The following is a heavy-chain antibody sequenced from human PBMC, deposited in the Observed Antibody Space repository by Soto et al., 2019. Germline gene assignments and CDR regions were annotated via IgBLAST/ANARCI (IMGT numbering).Heavy chain of an antibody. Sequence: SETLSLTCTVSGGSISSGGYYWSWIRQHPGKGLEWIGYIYYSASTYYNPSLKSRVTISVDTSKNQFSLKLSSVTAADTAVYYCARFSTTDGYFDYWGQGTLVTVSS. J-gene: IGHJ4*02. CDR3: ARFSTTDGYFDY. V-gene: IGHV4-31*03. D-gene: IGHD4-17*01. CDR1: GGSISSGGYY. CDR2: IYYSAST.